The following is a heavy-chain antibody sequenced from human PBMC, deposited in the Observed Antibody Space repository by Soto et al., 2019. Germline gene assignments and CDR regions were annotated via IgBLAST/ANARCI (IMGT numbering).Heavy chain of an antibody. CDR3: ARVYYDISGSRSYYFDY. CDR2: ISGSGGST. V-gene: IGHV3-23*01. Sequence: PGGSLRLSCAASGFTFSSYAMSWVRQAPGKGLEWVSAISGSGGSTYYADSVKGRFTISRDNSKNTLYLQMNSLRAEDTAVYYCARVYYDISGSRSYYFDYWGQGTLVTVSS. CDR1: GFTFSSYA. J-gene: IGHJ4*02. D-gene: IGHD3-22*01.